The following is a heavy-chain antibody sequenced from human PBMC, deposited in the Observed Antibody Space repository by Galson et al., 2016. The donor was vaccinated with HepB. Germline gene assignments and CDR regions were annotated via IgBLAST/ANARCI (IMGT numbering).Heavy chain of an antibody. CDR3: ARGYTSGWYWFDP. CDR1: GGTFSIYA. J-gene: IGHJ5*02. D-gene: IGHD6-19*01. V-gene: IGHV1-69*06. CDR2: IIPIFGTA. Sequence: SVKVSCKASGGTFSIYAISWVRQAPGQGLEWMGGIIPIFGTANYAQKFQGRVTITADKSTSTAYMELTSLRSEDTAVYYCARGYTSGWYWFDPWGQGILVSVSS.